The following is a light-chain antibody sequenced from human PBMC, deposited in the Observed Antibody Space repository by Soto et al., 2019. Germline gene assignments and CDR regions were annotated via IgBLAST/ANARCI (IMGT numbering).Light chain of an antibody. V-gene: IGLV2-11*01. CDR2: DVS. J-gene: IGLJ1*01. CDR1: SSDVGGYNY. CDR3: CSYAGSYTHYV. Sequence: QSALTQARSVSGSPGQSITISCTGTSSDVGGYNYVSWYRQHPGKAPKLMIYDVSKRPSGVPDRFSGSKSGNTASLTISGLQAEDEADYYCCSYAGSYTHYVFGTGTKLTVL.